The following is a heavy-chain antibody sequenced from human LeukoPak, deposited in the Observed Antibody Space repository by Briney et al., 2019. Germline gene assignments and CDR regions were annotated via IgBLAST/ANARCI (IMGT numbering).Heavy chain of an antibody. V-gene: IGHV4-59*01. CDR3: ARGGSSGYDPFDY. CDR2: IFYSGST. CDR1: GGSISNYY. J-gene: IGHJ4*02. D-gene: IGHD5-12*01. Sequence: SETLSLTCTVSGGSISNYYWSWIRQPPGKGLEWIGYIFYSGSTNYNPSLKSRVTISVDTSKNQFSLKLSFVTAADTAIYYCARGGSSGYDPFDYWGQGTLVTVSS.